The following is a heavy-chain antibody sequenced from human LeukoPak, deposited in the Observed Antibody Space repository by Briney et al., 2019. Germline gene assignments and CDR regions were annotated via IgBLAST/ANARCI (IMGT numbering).Heavy chain of an antibody. D-gene: IGHD5-24*01. CDR3: ARGQIRDGYNYDEY. V-gene: IGHV4-4*07. CDR1: GGSISSYY. Sequence: PSETLSLTCTVSGGSISSYYWSWIRQPAGKGMEWIGRIYTSGSTNYNPSLKSRVTMSVDTSKNQFSLKLSSVTAADTAVYYCARGQIRDGYNYDEYWGQGTLVTVSS. J-gene: IGHJ4*02. CDR2: IYTSGST.